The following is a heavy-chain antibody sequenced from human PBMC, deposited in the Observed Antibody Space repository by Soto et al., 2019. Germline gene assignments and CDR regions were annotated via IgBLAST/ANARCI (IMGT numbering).Heavy chain of an antibody. Sequence: SETLSLTCTVSGGSISSSSYYWGWIRQPPGKGLEWIGSIYYTGSTYYNPSLKSRVTISVDTSKNQFSLKLSSVTAADTAVYYCARQRRYYYDGSGYPDYWGQGTLVTVSS. V-gene: IGHV4-39*01. J-gene: IGHJ4*02. CDR3: ARQRRYYYDGSGYPDY. CDR2: IYYTGST. D-gene: IGHD3-22*01. CDR1: GGSISSSSYY.